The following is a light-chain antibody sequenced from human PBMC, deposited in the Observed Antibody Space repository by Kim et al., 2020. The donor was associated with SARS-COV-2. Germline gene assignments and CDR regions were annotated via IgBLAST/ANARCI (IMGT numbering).Light chain of an antibody. V-gene: IGKV1-27*01. Sequence: DIQMTQSPSSLSASVGARITITCRASQGINNYLAWYQQKPGKPPKLLIYAASALQSGVPSRFSGSGSGTDFTLTVTSLQPEDVATYYCHKYGSAPWTFGLGTKVDIK. CDR1: QGINNY. CDR2: AAS. CDR3: HKYGSAPWT. J-gene: IGKJ1*01.